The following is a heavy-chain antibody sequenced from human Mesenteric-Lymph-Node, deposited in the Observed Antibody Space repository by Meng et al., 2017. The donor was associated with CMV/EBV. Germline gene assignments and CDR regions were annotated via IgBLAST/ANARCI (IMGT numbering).Heavy chain of an antibody. D-gene: IGHD4/OR15-4a*01. Sequence: CGASGCSFGDDSMNWVRQAQGKGPEWVSSISSSGGDIFYADSVKGRFTISRNNAQSSLSLEMNSLRVEDTAVYYCAPGGGLTIIDYWGQGTLVTVSS. CDR2: ISSSGGDI. CDR3: APGGGLTIIDY. J-gene: IGHJ4*02. CDR1: GCSFGDDS. V-gene: IGHV3-21*06.